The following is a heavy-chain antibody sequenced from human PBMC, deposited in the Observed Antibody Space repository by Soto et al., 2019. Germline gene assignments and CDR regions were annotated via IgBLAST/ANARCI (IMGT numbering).Heavy chain of an antibody. D-gene: IGHD2-2*01. J-gene: IGHJ4*02. Sequence: QVQLQESGPGLVKPSQTLSLTCTVSGGSIRNGGYYWSWIRQHPGKGLEWIGYIHYSGSTYYNPSLKSRVTISVDTYNNQFSLQLRSVTAADTAFYYCARMGCSSTSCYFFDYWGQGTLVTVSS. CDR2: IHYSGST. CDR1: GGSIRNGGYY. CDR3: ARMGCSSTSCYFFDY. V-gene: IGHV4-31*03.